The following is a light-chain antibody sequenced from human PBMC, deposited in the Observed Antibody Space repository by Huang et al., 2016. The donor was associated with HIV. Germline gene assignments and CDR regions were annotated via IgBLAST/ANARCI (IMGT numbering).Light chain of an antibody. V-gene: IGKV1-39*01. J-gene: IGKJ5*01. Sequence: DIQMTQSPSSLSASVGDRVTITCRASQTISNYLNWYQQKPGKAPKLLIYAASTLQSGVPSRFSGSGSGTDVTLTISSLQAEDFATYYCQQSYSTRITFGQGTRLEIK. CDR1: QTISNY. CDR2: AAS. CDR3: QQSYSTRIT.